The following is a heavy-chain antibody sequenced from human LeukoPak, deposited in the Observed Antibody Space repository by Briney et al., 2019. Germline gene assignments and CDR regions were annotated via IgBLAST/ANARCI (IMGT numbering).Heavy chain of an antibody. CDR3: ARADSSSFVYYYYYMDV. CDR2: ISYDGSNK. D-gene: IGHD6-6*01. J-gene: IGHJ6*03. CDR1: GFTFSSYA. V-gene: IGHV3-30-3*01. Sequence: GGSLRLSCAASGFTFSSYAMHWVRQAPGKGLEWVAVISYDGSNKYYADSVKGRFTISRDNSKNTLYLQMNSLRAEDTAVYYCARADSSSFVYYYYYMDVWGKGTTVTVSS.